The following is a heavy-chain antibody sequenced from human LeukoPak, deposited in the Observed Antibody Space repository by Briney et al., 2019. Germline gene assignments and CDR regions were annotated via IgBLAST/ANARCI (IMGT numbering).Heavy chain of an antibody. D-gene: IGHD1-26*01. Sequence: GGSLRLSCAASGFTFDDYAMHWVRQAPGKGLEWVSLIRRDGRTTYYADSVKGRFAISRDNSKKSLYLQINSLRTEDTALYYCAKTRRSGTEYPDFDHWGQGTLVTVSS. CDR1: GFTFDDYA. CDR2: IRRDGRTT. J-gene: IGHJ4*02. V-gene: IGHV3-43*02. CDR3: AKTRRSGTEYPDFDH.